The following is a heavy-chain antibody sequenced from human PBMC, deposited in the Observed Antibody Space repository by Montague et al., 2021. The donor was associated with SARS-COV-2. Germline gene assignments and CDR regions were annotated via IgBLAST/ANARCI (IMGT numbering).Heavy chain of an antibody. D-gene: IGHD6-13*01. Sequence: CAISGDSVSRIGVGWNWIRQSPSRGLEWLGSTYYTSKWNNDYTISVKSRITINPDTSKDQFSLQLNSVTPEDTAVYYCARGGSWLYYFDYWGQGTLVTVSS. J-gene: IGHJ4*02. CDR3: ARGGSWLYYFDY. CDR2: TYYTSKWNN. V-gene: IGHV6-1*01. CDR1: GDSVSRIGVG.